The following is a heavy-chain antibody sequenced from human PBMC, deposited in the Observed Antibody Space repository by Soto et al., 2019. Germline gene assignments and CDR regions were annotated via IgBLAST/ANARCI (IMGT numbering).Heavy chain of an antibody. D-gene: IGHD6-19*01. CDR2: IYYSGST. CDR1: GGSVSSGSYY. J-gene: IGHJ6*02. CDR3: ARDRVSGWEAYSYGMDV. V-gene: IGHV4-61*01. Sequence: PSETLSLTCTVSGGSVSSGSYYWSWIRQPPGKGLEWIGYIYYSGSTNYNPSLKSRVTISVDTSKNQFSLKLSSVTAADTAVYYCARDRVSGWEAYSYGMDVWGQGTTVTVSS.